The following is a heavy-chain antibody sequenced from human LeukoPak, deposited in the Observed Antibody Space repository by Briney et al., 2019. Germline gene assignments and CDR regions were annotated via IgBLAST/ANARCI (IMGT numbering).Heavy chain of an antibody. V-gene: IGHV4-34*01. J-gene: IGHJ6*03. Sequence: SETLSLTCAVYGGSFSGYYWSWIRQPPGKGLEWIGQINHSGSTNYNPSLKSRVTISVDTSKNQFSLKLSSVTAADTAVYYCARVHYGDYLYYYYYMDVWGKGPTVTASS. CDR1: GGSFSGYY. CDR3: ARVHYGDYLYYYYYMDV. CDR2: INHSGST. D-gene: IGHD4-17*01.